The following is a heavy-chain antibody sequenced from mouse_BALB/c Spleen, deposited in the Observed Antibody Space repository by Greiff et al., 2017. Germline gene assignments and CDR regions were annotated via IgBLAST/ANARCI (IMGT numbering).Heavy chain of an antibody. V-gene: IGHV1-4*01. CDR2: INPSSGYT. CDR1: GYTFTSYT. CDR3: ASGEVSLLKVMDY. D-gene: IGHD2-10*01. Sequence: VQVVESGAELARPGASVKMSCKASGYTFTSYTMHWVKQRPGQGLEWIGYINPSSGYTNYNQKFKDKATLTADKSSSTAYMQLSSLTSEDSAVYYCASGEVSLLKVMDYWGQGTSVTVSS. J-gene: IGHJ4*01.